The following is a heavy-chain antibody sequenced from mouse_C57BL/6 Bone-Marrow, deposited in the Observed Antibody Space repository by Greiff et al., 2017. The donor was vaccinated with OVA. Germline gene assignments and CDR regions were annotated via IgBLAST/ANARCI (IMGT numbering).Heavy chain of an antibody. CDR1: GYTFTSYV. CDR3: AQVPYGSSAWFAY. Sequence: EVQRVESGPELVKPGASVKMSCKASGYTFTSYVMHWVKQKPGQGLEWIGYINPYNDGTKYNEKFKGKATLTSDKSSSTAYMELSSLTSEDSAVYYCAQVPYGSSAWFAYWGQGTLVTVSA. J-gene: IGHJ3*01. D-gene: IGHD1-1*01. V-gene: IGHV1-14*01. CDR2: INPYNDGT.